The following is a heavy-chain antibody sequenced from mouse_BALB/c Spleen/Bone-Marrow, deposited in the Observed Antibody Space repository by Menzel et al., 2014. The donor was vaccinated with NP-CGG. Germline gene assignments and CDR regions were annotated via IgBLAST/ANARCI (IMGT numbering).Heavy chain of an antibody. CDR1: GYTFTSYV. CDR3: ARGGRYDGFAY. V-gene: IGHV1-14*01. J-gene: IGHJ3*01. CDR2: INPYNDGT. D-gene: IGHD2-14*01. Sequence: EVKLMESGPELVKPGASVKMSCKASGYTFTSYVMHWVEQKPGQGLEWIGYINPYNDGTRYNEKFKGKATLTSDKSSSTAYMELSSLTPEDSAVYYCARGGRYDGFAYWGQGTLVTVSA.